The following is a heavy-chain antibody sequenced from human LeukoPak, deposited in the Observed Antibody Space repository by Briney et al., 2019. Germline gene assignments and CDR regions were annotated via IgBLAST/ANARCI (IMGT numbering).Heavy chain of an antibody. Sequence: PGGSLRLSCAASGFTFSSYAMSWVRQAPGKGLEWVSAISGSGGSTYYADSVKGRFTISRDNSKNTLYLQMNSLRAEDTAVYYCAKDSSSRFYYYYGMDVWGQGTTVAVSS. V-gene: IGHV3-23*01. CDR1: GFTFSSYA. J-gene: IGHJ6*02. CDR3: AKDSSSRFYYYYGMDV. CDR2: ISGSGGST. D-gene: IGHD6-6*01.